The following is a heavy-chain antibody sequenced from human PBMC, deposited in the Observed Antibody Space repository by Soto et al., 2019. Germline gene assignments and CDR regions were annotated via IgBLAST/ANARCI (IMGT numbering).Heavy chain of an antibody. D-gene: IGHD2-2*01. Sequence: PSQTLSLTCAISGASASSKSASWNLIRQSPSRGLEWLGRTYYRSKWYNDYAVSVKSRITINPDTSKNQFSLHLNSVTPEDTAVYYCGTFLSTTSPDVWGEGTTVTVYS. CDR3: GTFLSTTSPDV. J-gene: IGHJ6*04. CDR1: GASASSKSAS. CDR2: TYYRSKWYN. V-gene: IGHV6-1*01.